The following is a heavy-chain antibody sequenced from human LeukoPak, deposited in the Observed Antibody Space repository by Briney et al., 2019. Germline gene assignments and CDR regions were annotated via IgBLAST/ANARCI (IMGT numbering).Heavy chain of an antibody. D-gene: IGHD3-22*01. CDR1: EYNFTSYW. V-gene: IGHV5-51*01. CDR3: ARRVDSSGYYFVSPWYFDL. CDR2: IYPGDSDT. J-gene: IGHJ2*01. Sequence: GESLKISCKGSEYNFTSYWIAWVRQMPGKGLEWMGIIYPGDSDTRYSPSFQGQVTISADKSISTAYLQWSSLKASDTAMYYCARRVDSSGYYFVSPWYFDLWGRGTLVTVSS.